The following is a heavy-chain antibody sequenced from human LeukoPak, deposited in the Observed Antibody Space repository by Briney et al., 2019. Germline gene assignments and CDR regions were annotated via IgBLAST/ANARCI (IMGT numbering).Heavy chain of an antibody. V-gene: IGHV5-10-1*01. Sequence: GESLKISCKGSGYSFTSYWISWVRQMPGKGLEWMGRIDPSDSYTNYSPSFQGHVTISADKSISTAYLQWSSLKASDTAMYYCARSMVAGYSSGWCLWDYYYYGMDVWGKGTTVTVSS. CDR2: IDPSDSYT. J-gene: IGHJ6*04. CDR1: GYSFTSYW. D-gene: IGHD6-19*01. CDR3: ARSMVAGYSSGWCLWDYYYYGMDV.